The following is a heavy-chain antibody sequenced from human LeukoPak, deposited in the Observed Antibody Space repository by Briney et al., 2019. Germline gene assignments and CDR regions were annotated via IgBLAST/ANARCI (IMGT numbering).Heavy chain of an antibody. D-gene: IGHD3-9*01. J-gene: IGHJ4*02. CDR3: ARQTPDYDILTGYYKAGSNFDY. Sequence: PSETLSLTCTVSGYSISSGYYRDWIRQPPGKGLEWIGSIYHSGNTYYNPSLKSRVTISVDTSKNQFSLKLSSVTAADTAVYYCARQTPDYDILTGYYKAGSNFDYWGQGTLVTVSS. CDR2: IYHSGNT. V-gene: IGHV4-38-2*02. CDR1: GYSISSGYY.